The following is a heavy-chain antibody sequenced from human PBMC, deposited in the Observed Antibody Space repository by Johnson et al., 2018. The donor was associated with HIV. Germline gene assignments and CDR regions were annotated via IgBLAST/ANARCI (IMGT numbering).Heavy chain of an antibody. V-gene: IGHV3-53*01. CDR1: GFTVSSNY. CDR2: IFTAGDV. D-gene: IGHD3-9*01. Sequence: MQLVESGGGLIQPGGSLRLSCTASGFTVSSNYMSWVRQAPGKGLEWVSVIFTAGDVYYSDSVKGRFTISRDNSKNILYLQMNSLRPEDTAVYYCARDGRDLVTRGSFDVWGQGTVVTVSS. J-gene: IGHJ3*01. CDR3: ARDGRDLVTRGSFDV.